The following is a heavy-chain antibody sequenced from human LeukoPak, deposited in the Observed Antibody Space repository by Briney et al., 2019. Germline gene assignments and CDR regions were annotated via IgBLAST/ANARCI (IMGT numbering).Heavy chain of an antibody. V-gene: IGHV3-20*04. CDR3: ARDMRGWYGYYFDY. J-gene: IGHJ4*02. CDR1: GFTFDDYG. CDR2: INWNGGST. D-gene: IGHD6-19*01. Sequence: PGGSLRLSCAASGFTFDDYGMSWVRQAPGKGLEWVSGINWNGGSTGYADSVKGRFTISRDNAKNSLYLQMNSLRVEDTALYYCARDMRGWYGYYFDYWGQGTLVTVSS.